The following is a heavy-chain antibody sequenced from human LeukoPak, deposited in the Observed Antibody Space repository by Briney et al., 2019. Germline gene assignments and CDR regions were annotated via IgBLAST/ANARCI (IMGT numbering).Heavy chain of an antibody. V-gene: IGHV3-74*01. Sequence: PGGSLRLSCAASGFTFTSYWMHWVRQAPGKGLVWVSCINSDGSSTTYADSVKGRVTITRDNSKNTLYLQVNSLRAEDTAVYYWAKEGGVDKYSSGWYPFDYWGQGTLVTVSS. CDR3: AKEGGVDKYSSGWYPFDY. J-gene: IGHJ4*02. D-gene: IGHD6-19*01. CDR2: INSDGSST. CDR1: GFTFTSYW.